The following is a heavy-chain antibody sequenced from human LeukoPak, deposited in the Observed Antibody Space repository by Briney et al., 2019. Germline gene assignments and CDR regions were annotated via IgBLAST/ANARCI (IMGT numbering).Heavy chain of an antibody. V-gene: IGHV4-61*02. CDR3: ARGYYDFWSGYPSFDY. Sequence: SQTLSLTCTVSGGSISSGSYYWSWIRQPAGKGLEWIGRIYTSGSTSYNPSLESRVTISVDTSKNQFSLKLSSVTAADTAVYYCARGYYDFWSGYPSFDYWGQGTLVTVSS. D-gene: IGHD3-3*01. CDR1: GGSISSGSYY. CDR2: IYTSGST. J-gene: IGHJ4*02.